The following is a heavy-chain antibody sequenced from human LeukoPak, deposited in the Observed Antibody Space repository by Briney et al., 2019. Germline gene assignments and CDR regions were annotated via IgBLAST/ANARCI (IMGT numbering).Heavy chain of an antibody. J-gene: IGHJ4*02. D-gene: IGHD1-26*01. V-gene: IGHV2-70*11. CDR1: GFSLSTSGMC. Sequence: SGPTLVNPTQTLTLTCTFSGFSLSTSGMCVSWIRQPPGKALEWLARIDWDDDKYYSTSLKTRLTISKDTSKNQVVLTMTNMDPVDTGTYYCTRMYRSGSLFKFDYWGQGALVTVSS. CDR3: TRMYRSGSLFKFDY. CDR2: IDWDDDK.